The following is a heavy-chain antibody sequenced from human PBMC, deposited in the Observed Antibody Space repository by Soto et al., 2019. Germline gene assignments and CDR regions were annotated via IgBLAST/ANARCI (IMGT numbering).Heavy chain of an antibody. Sequence: QVQLVQSGAEVKKPGASVKVSCKASGYTFTSYAMHWVRQAPGQRLEWMGWINAGNGNTKYSQKFQGRVTITRDTSASTAYMDLSSLRSEDTAVYYGATVVPAAMYYYYGMVVWGQGTTVTVSS. V-gene: IGHV1-3*01. CDR1: GYTFTSYA. CDR2: INAGNGNT. D-gene: IGHD2-2*01. J-gene: IGHJ6*02. CDR3: ATVVPAAMYYYYGMVV.